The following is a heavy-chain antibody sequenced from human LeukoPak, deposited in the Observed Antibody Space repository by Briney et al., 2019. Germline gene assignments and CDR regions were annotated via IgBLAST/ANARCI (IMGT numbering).Heavy chain of an antibody. CDR3: ARSLGPLRYFDWPFDY. V-gene: IGHV1-69*13. CDR1: GGTFSSYA. J-gene: IGHJ4*02. D-gene: IGHD3-9*01. CDR2: IIPIFGTA. Sequence: GASVKVSCKASGGTFSSYAISWVRQAPGQGLEWMGGIIPIFGTANYAQKFQGRVTITADESMSTAYMELSSLRSEDTAVYYCARSLGPLRYFDWPFDYWGQGTLVTVSS.